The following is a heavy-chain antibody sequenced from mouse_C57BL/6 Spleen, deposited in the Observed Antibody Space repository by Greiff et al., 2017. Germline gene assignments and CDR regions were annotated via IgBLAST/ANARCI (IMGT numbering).Heavy chain of an antibody. D-gene: IGHD1-1*01. CDR3: AGGYYDGSCYVFDY. J-gene: IGHJ2*01. CDR1: GYSITSGYY. Sequence: EVQLQESGPGLVKPSPSLSLTCSVTGYSITSGYYWYWIRQFPGNKQEWMGYISYDGSNNYNPSLKNRISITRDTSKNQLFLKLNSVTTDDAATDYVAGGYYDGSCYVFDYWGEGITLTVSS. V-gene: IGHV3-6*01. CDR2: ISYDGSN.